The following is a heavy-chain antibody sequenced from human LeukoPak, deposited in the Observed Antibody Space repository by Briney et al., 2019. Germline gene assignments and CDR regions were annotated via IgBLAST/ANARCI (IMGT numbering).Heavy chain of an antibody. CDR1: GFTFSSYA. D-gene: IGHD3-9*01. CDR2: IRSKAYGGTT. CDR3: TTLGYFDWLLSLDFDY. J-gene: IGHJ4*02. V-gene: IGHV3-49*04. Sequence: GGSLRLSCAASGFTFSSYAMSWVRQAPGKGLEWVGFIRSKAYGGTTEYAASVKGRFTISRDDSKSIAYLQMNSLKTEDTAVYYCTTLGYFDWLLSLDFDYWGQGTLVTVSS.